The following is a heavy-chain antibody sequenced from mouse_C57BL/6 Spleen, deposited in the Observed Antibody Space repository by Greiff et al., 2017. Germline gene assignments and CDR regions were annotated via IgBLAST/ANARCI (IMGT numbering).Heavy chain of an antibody. CDR3: ARYHRDYFDY. V-gene: IGHV1-69*01. J-gene: IGHJ2*01. Sequence: QVQLQQPGAELVMPGASVKLSCKASGYTFTSYWMHWVKQRPGQGLEWIGEIDPSDSYTNYNQKFKGKSTLTVDKSSSTAYMQLSSLTSEDSAVYYCARYHRDYFDYWGQGTTLTVSS. CDR1: GYTFTSYW. CDR2: IDPSDSYT.